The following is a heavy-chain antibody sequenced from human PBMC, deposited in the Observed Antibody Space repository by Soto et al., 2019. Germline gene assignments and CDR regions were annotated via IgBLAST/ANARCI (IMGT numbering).Heavy chain of an antibody. CDR3: ARDWLLERPGGCFDY. D-gene: IGHD1-1*01. J-gene: IGHJ4*02. CDR1: GFTFSSYG. Sequence: GGSLRLSCAASGFTFSSYGMHWVRQAPGKGLEWVAVIWYDGSNKYYADSVKGRFTISRDNSKNTLYLQMNSLRAEDTAVYYCARDWLLERPGGCFDYWGQGTLVTVSS. V-gene: IGHV3-33*01. CDR2: IWYDGSNK.